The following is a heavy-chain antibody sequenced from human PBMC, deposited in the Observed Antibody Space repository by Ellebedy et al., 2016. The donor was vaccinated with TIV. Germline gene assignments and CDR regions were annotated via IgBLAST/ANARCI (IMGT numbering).Heavy chain of an antibody. CDR2: INPHSGGT. Sequence: GGSLRLSCKASGYTFTGYYMHWVRQAPGQGLEWMGWINPHSGGTNYAQKFQGRVTMTRDTSISTAYMELSRLRSDDTAVYYCARDFSTRHYGMDVWGQGTTVTVSS. D-gene: IGHD2-2*01. V-gene: IGHV1-2*02. J-gene: IGHJ6*02. CDR3: ARDFSTRHYGMDV. CDR1: GYTFTGYY.